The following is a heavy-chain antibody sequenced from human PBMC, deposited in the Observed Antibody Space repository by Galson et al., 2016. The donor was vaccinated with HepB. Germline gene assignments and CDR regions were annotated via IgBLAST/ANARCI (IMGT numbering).Heavy chain of an antibody. D-gene: IGHD4-17*01. CDR3: AGDYGDYALAY. CDR1: ASTFRSHG. V-gene: IGHV3-30*03. Sequence: SLRLSCAASASTFRSHGMHFVRQAPGKGLEWVAVISYDGSKKYYADSVKGRFTISRDNSKSTLSLQMNSLRTEDTALYYCAGDYGDYALAYWGQGTQVTVSS. CDR2: ISYDGSKK. J-gene: IGHJ4*02.